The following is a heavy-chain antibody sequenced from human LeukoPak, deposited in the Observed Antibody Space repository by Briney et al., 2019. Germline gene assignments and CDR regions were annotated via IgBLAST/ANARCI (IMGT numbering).Heavy chain of an antibody. CDR1: GFTFSSYA. J-gene: IGHJ4*02. D-gene: IGHD2-15*01. V-gene: IGHV3-30*04. Sequence: GGSLRLSCAASGFTFSSYAMHWVRQAPGKGLEWVAVISYDGSNKYYADSVKGRFTISRDNSKNTLYLQMNSLRAEDTAVYYCASDPCSGGSCYLDYWGQGTLVTVSS. CDR2: ISYDGSNK. CDR3: ASDPCSGGSCYLDY.